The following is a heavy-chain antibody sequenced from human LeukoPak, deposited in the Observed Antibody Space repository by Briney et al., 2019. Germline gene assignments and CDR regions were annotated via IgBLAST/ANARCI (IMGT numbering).Heavy chain of an antibody. CDR3: AKDNRRHYTSGPNPDSLH. Sequence: GGSLRLSCAGSGFIFNNYAMHWVRQPPGKGLEWVSGISWNSGTIDYADSVRGRFTISRDNAKNSQYLQMDSLRVEDTAFYYCAKDNRRHYTSGPNPDSLHWGQGALVTVSS. V-gene: IGHV3-9*01. CDR2: ISWNSGTI. CDR1: GFIFNNYA. D-gene: IGHD6-19*01. J-gene: IGHJ4*02.